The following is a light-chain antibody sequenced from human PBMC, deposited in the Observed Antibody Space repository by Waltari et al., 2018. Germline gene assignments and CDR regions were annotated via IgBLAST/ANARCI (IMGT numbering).Light chain of an antibody. Sequence: EIVLTQSPGTLSVSQGERATLSCRASENISKYLTWYQQKPGQAPRLLIYAASTRATGIPDRFSGSGFGTDFSLTISSLEPEDFAVYYCQHYVRLPVTFGQGTKVEIK. J-gene: IGKJ1*01. CDR2: AAS. CDR1: ENISKY. CDR3: QHYVRLPVT. V-gene: IGKV3-20*01.